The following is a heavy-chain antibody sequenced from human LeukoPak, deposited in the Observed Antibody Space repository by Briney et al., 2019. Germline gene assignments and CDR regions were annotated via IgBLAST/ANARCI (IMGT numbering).Heavy chain of an antibody. CDR3: ARDGPINGGYCSSTSCYDRWFDP. CDR2: IYTSGST. Sequence: PSETLSLTCTVSGGSISSYYWSWIRQPAGKGLEWIGRIYTSGSTNYNPSLKSRVTMSVDTSKNQFSLKLSSVTAADTAVYYCARDGPINGGYCSSTSCYDRWFDPWGQGTLVTVSS. J-gene: IGHJ5*02. V-gene: IGHV4-4*07. D-gene: IGHD2-2*01. CDR1: GGSISSYY.